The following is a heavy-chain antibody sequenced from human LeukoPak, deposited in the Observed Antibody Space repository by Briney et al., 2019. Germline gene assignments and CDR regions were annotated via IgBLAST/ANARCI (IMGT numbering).Heavy chain of an antibody. CDR3: ARDGLYDSSGYYFDAFDI. Sequence: SETLSLTCTVSGGSISSYYWSWIRQPAGKGLEWIGRIYTSGSTNYNPSLKSRVTMSVDTSKNQFSLKLSSVTAADTAVYYSARDGLYDSSGYYFDAFDIWGQGTMVTVSS. CDR2: IYTSGST. V-gene: IGHV4-4*07. J-gene: IGHJ3*02. CDR1: GGSISSYY. D-gene: IGHD3-22*01.